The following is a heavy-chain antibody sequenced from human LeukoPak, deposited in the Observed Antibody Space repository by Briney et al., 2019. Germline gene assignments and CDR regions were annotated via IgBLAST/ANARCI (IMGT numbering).Heavy chain of an antibody. V-gene: IGHV3-48*01. CDR2: ISSASNTI. D-gene: IGHD3-10*01. CDR3: ARDGWFGDYNWFDP. Sequence: GGSLRLSCAASGFTFSSYSMNWVRQAPGKGLEWVSYISSASNTIYYADSEKGRFTISRDNAKNSLYLQMNSLRAEDTAMYYCARDGWFGDYNWFDPWGQGTLVTVSS. J-gene: IGHJ5*02. CDR1: GFTFSSYS.